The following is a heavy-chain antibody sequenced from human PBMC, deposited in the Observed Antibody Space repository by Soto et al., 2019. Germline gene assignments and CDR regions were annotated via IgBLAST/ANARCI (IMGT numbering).Heavy chain of an antibody. CDR1: GFSLSTSGVG. Sequence: QITLKESGPTLVKPTQTLTLTCTFSGFSLSTSGVGVGWIRQPPGKALEWLALIYWDDDKRYSPSLKSRLTSXKXXSKNQVVLTMTNMDPVDTATYYCARTYDILTGIDYWGQGTLVTVSS. D-gene: IGHD3-9*01. V-gene: IGHV2-5*02. CDR3: ARTYDILTGIDY. J-gene: IGHJ4*02. CDR2: IYWDDDK.